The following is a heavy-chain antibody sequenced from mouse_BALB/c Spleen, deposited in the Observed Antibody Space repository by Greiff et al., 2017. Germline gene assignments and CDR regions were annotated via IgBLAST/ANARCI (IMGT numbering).Heavy chain of an antibody. D-gene: IGHD2-3*01. CDR1: GFNIKDTY. CDR2: IDPANGNT. CDR3: VRGYFYYAMDY. V-gene: IGHV14-3*02. J-gene: IGHJ4*01. Sequence: VQLQQSGAELVKPGASVKLSCTASGFNIKDTYMHWVKQRPEQGLEWIGRIDPANGNTKYDPKFQGKATITADTSSNTAYLQLSSLTSEDTAVYYCVRGYFYYAMDYWGQGTSVTVSS.